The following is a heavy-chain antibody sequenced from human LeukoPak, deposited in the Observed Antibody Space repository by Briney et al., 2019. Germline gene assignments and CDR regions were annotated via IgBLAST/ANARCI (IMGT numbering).Heavy chain of an antibody. V-gene: IGHV3-33*01. Sequence: PGRSLRLSCAASGFTFSSYGMHWVRQAPGKGLEWVAVIWYDGSNKYYADSVKGRFTISRDNSKNTLYLKMNSLRAEDTAVYYCARELEPRLGTIFGVPYYGMDVWGQGTTVTVSS. CDR1: GFTFSSYG. D-gene: IGHD3-3*01. CDR3: ARELEPRLGTIFGVPYYGMDV. J-gene: IGHJ6*02. CDR2: IWYDGSNK.